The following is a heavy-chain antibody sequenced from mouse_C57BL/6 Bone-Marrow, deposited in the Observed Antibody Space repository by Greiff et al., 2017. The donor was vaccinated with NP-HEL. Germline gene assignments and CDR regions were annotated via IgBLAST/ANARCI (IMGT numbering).Heavy chain of an antibody. J-gene: IGHJ1*03. CDR2: IWSGGST. D-gene: IGHD2-5*01. Sequence: QVHVKQSGPGLVQPSQSLSITCTVSGFSLTSYGVHWVRQSPGKGLEWLGVIWSGGSTDYNAAFISRLSISKDNSKSQVFFKMNSLQADDTAIYYCATSYYSNYVRYFDVWGTGTTVTVSS. CDR3: ATSYYSNYVRYFDV. V-gene: IGHV2-2*01. CDR1: GFSLTSYG.